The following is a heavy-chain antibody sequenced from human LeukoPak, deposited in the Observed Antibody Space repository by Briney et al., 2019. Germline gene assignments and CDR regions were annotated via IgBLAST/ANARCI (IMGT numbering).Heavy chain of an antibody. CDR3: ARPSYRPIAAAGLTFDY. V-gene: IGHV3-21*01. CDR2: ISSSSSYI. D-gene: IGHD6-13*01. Sequence: GGSLRLSCAASGFTFSSYSMNWVRQAPGKGLEWVSSISSSSSYIYYADSVKGRFTISRDNSKNTLYLQMNSLRAEDTAVYYCARPSYRPIAAAGLTFDYWGQGTLVTVSS. CDR1: GFTFSSYS. J-gene: IGHJ4*02.